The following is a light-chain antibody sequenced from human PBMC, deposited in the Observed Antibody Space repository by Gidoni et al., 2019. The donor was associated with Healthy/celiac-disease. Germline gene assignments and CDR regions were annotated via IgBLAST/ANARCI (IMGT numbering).Light chain of an antibody. J-gene: IGLJ2*01. Sequence: QAVLTQPPSVSGAPGQRVPISCTGSSSNIGAGYAVHWYQQRPGTAPKLLIYVNSNRPSGVPDRFSGSTSGPSASLAITGLQAEDEADYYCQSYDSSLSGSVVFGGGTKLTVL. V-gene: IGLV1-40*01. CDR3: QSYDSSLSGSVV. CDR2: VNS. CDR1: SSNIGAGYA.